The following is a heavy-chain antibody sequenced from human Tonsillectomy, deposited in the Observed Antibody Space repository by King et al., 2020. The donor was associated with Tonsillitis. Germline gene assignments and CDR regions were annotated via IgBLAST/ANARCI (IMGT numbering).Heavy chain of an antibody. D-gene: IGHD4-11*01. CDR3: ARSDYSKDAFDI. CDR1: GFTFSSYW. CDR2: INSDWRST. V-gene: IGHV3-74*01. J-gene: IGHJ3*02. Sequence: QLVQSGGGLVQPGGSLRLSCAASGFTFSSYWMHWVRQAPGKGRVWGSRINSDWRSTSYSDSVKGRFSISRDNAKNTLYLQMNSLRAEDTAVYYCARSDYSKDAFDIWGQGTMVTVSS.